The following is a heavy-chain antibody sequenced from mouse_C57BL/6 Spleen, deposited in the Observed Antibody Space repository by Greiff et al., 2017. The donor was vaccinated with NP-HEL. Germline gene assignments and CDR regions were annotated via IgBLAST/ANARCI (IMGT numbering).Heavy chain of an antibody. Sequence: VQLQQSGAELVKPGASVKLSCKASGYTFTSYWMQWVKQRPGQGLEWIGEIDPSDSYTNYNQKFKGKATLTVDTSSSTAYMQLSSLTSEDSAVYYCARITTVATGYFDVWGTGTTVTVSS. V-gene: IGHV1-50*01. CDR1: GYTFTSYW. D-gene: IGHD1-1*01. CDR3: ARITTVATGYFDV. J-gene: IGHJ1*03. CDR2: IDPSDSYT.